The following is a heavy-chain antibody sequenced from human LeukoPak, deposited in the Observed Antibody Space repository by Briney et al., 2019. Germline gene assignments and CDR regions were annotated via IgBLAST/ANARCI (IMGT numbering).Heavy chain of an antibody. D-gene: IGHD3-22*01. CDR3: ARDPVVRGWYNWFDP. Sequence: GGSLRLSCAVSGFTFTTYAMHWVRQAPGKGLEWVAGISYDGKNKYYTDFVKGRFSISRDNSGSTLFLQMNSLRTEDTALYYCARDPVVRGWYNWFDPWGQGTLVAVSS. V-gene: IGHV3-30*04. CDR2: ISYDGKNK. J-gene: IGHJ5*02. CDR1: GFTFTTYA.